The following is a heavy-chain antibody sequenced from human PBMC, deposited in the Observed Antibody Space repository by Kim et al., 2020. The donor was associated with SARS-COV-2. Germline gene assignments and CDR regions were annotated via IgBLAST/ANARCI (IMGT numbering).Heavy chain of an antibody. CDR2: IYHSGST. J-gene: IGHJ4*02. Sequence: SETLSLTCAVSGGSISSGGYSWSWIRQPPGKGLEWIGYIYHSGSTYYNPSLKSRVTISVDRSKNQFSLKLSSVTAADTAVYYCARGQTRRLPHFDYWGQGTLVTVSS. V-gene: IGHV4-30-2*01. CDR3: ARGQTRRLPHFDY. CDR1: GGSISSGGYS. D-gene: IGHD2-15*01.